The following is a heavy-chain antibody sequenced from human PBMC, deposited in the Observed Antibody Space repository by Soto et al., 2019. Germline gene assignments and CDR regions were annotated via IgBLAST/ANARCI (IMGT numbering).Heavy chain of an antibody. V-gene: IGHV1-18*01. J-gene: IGHJ6*04. CDR3: ARDSPSQYGMDF. CDR1: GYTFNSYD. CDR2: INFSSGNT. Sequence: QVQLVQSGAELKKPGASVKVSCKASGYTFNSYDISWVRQAPGQGLEWMGWINFSSGNTIYAQKLQGSVTMTTDTSTSTAYMELRSLRSDDTAVYFCARDSPSQYGMDFWGKGTTVTVSS.